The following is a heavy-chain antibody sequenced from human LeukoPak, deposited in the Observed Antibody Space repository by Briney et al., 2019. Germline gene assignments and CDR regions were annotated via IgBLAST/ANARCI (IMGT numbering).Heavy chain of an antibody. J-gene: IGHJ4*02. CDR2: INHFGST. CDR1: GGSFSDYY. V-gene: IGHV4-34*01. CDR3: ARESPPYYDILTGYYYFDY. Sequence: SETLSLTCAIYGGSFSDYYWSWIRQPPGKGLEWIGEINHFGSTNYNPSLKSRVTLSIDTSKNQFSLKLNSVTAADTAVYYCARESPPYYDILTGYYYFDYWGQGTLVTVSS. D-gene: IGHD3-9*01.